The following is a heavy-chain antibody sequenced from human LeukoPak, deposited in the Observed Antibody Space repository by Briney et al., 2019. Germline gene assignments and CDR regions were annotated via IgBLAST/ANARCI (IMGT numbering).Heavy chain of an antibody. CDR3: ARVQLRYFDWSPSEFDY. Sequence: GASVKVSCKASGYTFTRYGISWVRQGPGQGLEWMGWISAYNGNTNYAQKLQGRVTMTTDTSTSTAYMELRSLRSDDTAVYYCARVQLRYFDWSPSEFDYWGQGTLVTVSS. V-gene: IGHV1-18*01. CDR1: GYTFTRYG. J-gene: IGHJ4*02. D-gene: IGHD3-9*01. CDR2: ISAYNGNT.